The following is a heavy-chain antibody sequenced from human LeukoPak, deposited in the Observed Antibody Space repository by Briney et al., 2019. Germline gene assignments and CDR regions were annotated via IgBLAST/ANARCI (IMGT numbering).Heavy chain of an antibody. CDR2: ISSSSSYI. D-gene: IGHD4-23*01. Sequence: PGGSLRLPCAASGFTFSSYSMNWVRQAPGKGLEWVSSISSSSSYIYYADSVKGRFTISRDNAKNSLYLQMNSLRAEDTAVYYCARGASTVVTPSPTLDYWGQGTLVTVSS. CDR3: ARGASTVVTPSPTLDY. V-gene: IGHV3-21*01. CDR1: GFTFSSYS. J-gene: IGHJ4*02.